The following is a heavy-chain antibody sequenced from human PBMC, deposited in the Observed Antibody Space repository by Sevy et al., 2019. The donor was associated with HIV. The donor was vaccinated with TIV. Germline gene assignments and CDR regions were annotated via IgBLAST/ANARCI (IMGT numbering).Heavy chain of an antibody. V-gene: IGHV4-59*12. Sequence: SETLSLTCTVSGGSISSYYWSWIRQPPGKGLEWIGYIYYRGSTNYNPSLKSRVTISVDTSKNQFSLKLSSVTAAYTAMYDCARGTRMTTVTTAWFDPWGQGTLVTVSS. D-gene: IGHD4-17*01. CDR2: IYYRGST. CDR1: GGSISSYY. CDR3: ARGTRMTTVTTAWFDP. J-gene: IGHJ5*02.